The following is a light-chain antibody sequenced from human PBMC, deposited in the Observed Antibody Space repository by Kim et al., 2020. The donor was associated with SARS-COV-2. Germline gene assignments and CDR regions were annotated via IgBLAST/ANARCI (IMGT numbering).Light chain of an antibody. CDR3: QQYGGSAR. Sequence: PGERPTPPGRASQSISDNYLAWYRQQPGQTPRSPINRATSRVTGIPDRVTGSGSGTDFTLTISRLETEEFVVYDCQQYGGSARFGGGSKVEIK. J-gene: IGKJ4*01. CDR1: QSISDNY. V-gene: IGKV3-20*01. CDR2: RAT.